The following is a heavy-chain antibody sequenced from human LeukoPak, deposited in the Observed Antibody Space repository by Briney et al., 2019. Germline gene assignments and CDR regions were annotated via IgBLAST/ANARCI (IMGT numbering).Heavy chain of an antibody. Sequence: PSETLSLTCTVSGYSISSGYYWGWIRQPPGKGLEWIGSIYHSGSTYYNPSLKSRVTISVDTSRNQFSLKLSSVTAADTAVYYCARERYFDWPNTPYYFDYWGQGTLVTVSS. CDR1: GYSISSGYY. D-gene: IGHD3-9*01. J-gene: IGHJ4*02. CDR3: ARERYFDWPNTPYYFDY. CDR2: IYHSGST. V-gene: IGHV4-38-2*02.